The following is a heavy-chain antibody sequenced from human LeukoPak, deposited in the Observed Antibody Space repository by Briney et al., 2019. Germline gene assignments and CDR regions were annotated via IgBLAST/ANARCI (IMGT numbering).Heavy chain of an antibody. CDR2: INPSGGST. Sequence: ASVKVSCKASGYTFTSYYMYWVRQAPGQGLEWMGIINPSGGSTSYAQKFQGRVTMTRDTSTSTFYMELSSLRSEDTAVYYCARGAYDSTGYYYFDYWGQGTLVTVSS. CDR3: ARGAYDSTGYYYFDY. CDR1: GYTFTSYY. D-gene: IGHD3-22*01. J-gene: IGHJ4*02. V-gene: IGHV1-46*01.